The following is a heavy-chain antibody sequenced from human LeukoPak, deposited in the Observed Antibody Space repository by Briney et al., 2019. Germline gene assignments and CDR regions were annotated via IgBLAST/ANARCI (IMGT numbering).Heavy chain of an antibody. D-gene: IGHD1-26*01. V-gene: IGHV4-39*01. J-gene: IGHJ4*02. CDR3: ARQSVGANLDY. CDR2: IYYSGST. CDR1: GGSISSSSYY. Sequence: NPSETLSLTCTVSGGSISSSSYYWGWIRQPPGKGLEWIGSIYYSGSTYYNPSLKSRVTISVDTSKDQFSLKLSSVTAADTAVYYCARQSVGANLDYWGQGTLVTVSS.